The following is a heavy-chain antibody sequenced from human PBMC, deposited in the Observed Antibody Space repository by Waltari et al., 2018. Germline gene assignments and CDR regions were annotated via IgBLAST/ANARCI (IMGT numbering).Heavy chain of an antibody. V-gene: IGHV3-23*01. J-gene: IGHJ6*03. CDR3: AKWAPTVTTHYYFMDV. CDR1: GFTFSSYA. CDR2: VSGSGGST. D-gene: IGHD4-4*01. Sequence: EVHLMESGGVLVHPGGSLRLSCAASGFTFSSYAMSWVRQAPGKRLEWVSLVSGSGGSTYDTASCEGRFTVSRDNSKNTLYLQMNRLRSEDTAVYYCAKWAPTVTTHYYFMDVWGKGTTVTVSS.